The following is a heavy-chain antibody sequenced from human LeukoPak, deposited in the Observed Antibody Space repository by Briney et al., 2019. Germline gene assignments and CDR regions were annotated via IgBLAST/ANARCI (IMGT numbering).Heavy chain of an antibody. J-gene: IGHJ4*02. CDR2: IYYSGNT. CDR1: GGSISGYY. D-gene: IGHD1-26*01. CDR3: ATEGGATTQFDY. Sequence: PSETLSLTCTVSGGSISGYYWNWIRQPPGKGLEWIGYIYYSGNTNYNPSLKSRVTISVDTSKNQFSLKLSSVTAADTAVYYCATEGGATTQFDYWGQGTLVTVSS. V-gene: IGHV4-59*08.